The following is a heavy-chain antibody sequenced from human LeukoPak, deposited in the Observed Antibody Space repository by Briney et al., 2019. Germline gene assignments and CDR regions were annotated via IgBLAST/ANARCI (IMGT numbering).Heavy chain of an antibody. D-gene: IGHD6-13*01. J-gene: IGHJ5*02. CDR1: GGSVSTYY. CDR3: ARHSTLAAAFGFDP. Sequence: SETLSLTCTVSGGSVSTYYWNWIRQPPGKGLEWIGYVYYSGSTKYNPSLGGRVTISLDTSKNQFSLNLRSVTAADTAVYYCARHSTLAAAFGFDPWGQGTLVTVSS. V-gene: IGHV4-59*08. CDR2: VYYSGST.